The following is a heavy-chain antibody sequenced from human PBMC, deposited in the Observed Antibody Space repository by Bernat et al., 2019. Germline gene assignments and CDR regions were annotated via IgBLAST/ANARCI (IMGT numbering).Heavy chain of an antibody. CDR2: LFSGGTK. CDR1: GLTVSNNY. V-gene: IGHV3-66*01. Sequence: EVQLVESGGGLVQPGGSLRLSCRVPGLTVSNNYIARVRQAPGKGLEWVPVLFSGGTKSYGVSVRGRYTISRNNTQNTVYLLMNDLRTEDTAVYYCATPSHWGQGTLVTVSS. J-gene: IGHJ4*02. CDR3: ATPSH.